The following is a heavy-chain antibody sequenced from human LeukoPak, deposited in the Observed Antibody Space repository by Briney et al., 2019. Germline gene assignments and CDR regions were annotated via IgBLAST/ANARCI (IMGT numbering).Heavy chain of an antibody. Sequence: ASVKVSCKASGFPFTGYYMHWVRQAPGLGLEWKGWINPNSGGTNYAQKFQGRVTMTRDTSSSTAYMELSSLRSDDTAVYYCARDWQYYDNIWGSYRHFHYWGQGTLVAVSS. CDR2: INPNSGGT. CDR3: ARDWQYYDNIWGSYRHFHY. J-gene: IGHJ4*02. CDR1: GFPFTGYY. V-gene: IGHV1-2*02. D-gene: IGHD3-16*02.